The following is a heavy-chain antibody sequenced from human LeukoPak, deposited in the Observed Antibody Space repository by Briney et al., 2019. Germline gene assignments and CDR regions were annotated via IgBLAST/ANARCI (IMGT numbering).Heavy chain of an antibody. CDR3: AREPSDSSGYLYFDY. D-gene: IGHD3-22*01. CDR1: GFTFSSYA. J-gene: IGHJ4*02. V-gene: IGHV3-23*01. CDR2: ISGSGGST. Sequence: PGGSLRLSCAASGFTFSSYAMSWVRQAPGKGLEWVSAISGSGGSTYYADSVRGRFTISRDNSKNTLYLQMNSLRAEDTAVYYCAREPSDSSGYLYFDYWGQGTLVTVSS.